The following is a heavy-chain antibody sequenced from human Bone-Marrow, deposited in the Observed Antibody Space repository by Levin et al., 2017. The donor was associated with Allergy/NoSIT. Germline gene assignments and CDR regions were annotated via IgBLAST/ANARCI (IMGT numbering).Heavy chain of an antibody. CDR2: ISGSSSYI. D-gene: IGHD3-3*01. CDR1: GFSLSDYT. J-gene: IGHJ5*02. V-gene: IGHV3-21*06. CDR3: ARDQDHGFLSAFGWFDP. Sequence: GGSLRLSCLASGFSLSDYTVNWVRQAPGKGLEWISSISGSSSYIFYADSIKGRFTVSRDNAQNSVYLLMDSLTPEDTAVYFCARDQDHGFLSAFGWFDPWGQGTLVSVSS.